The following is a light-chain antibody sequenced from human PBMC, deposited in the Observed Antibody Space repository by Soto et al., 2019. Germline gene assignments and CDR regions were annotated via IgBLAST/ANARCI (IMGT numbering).Light chain of an antibody. CDR3: EAWDDSLYGAV. J-gene: IGLJ2*01. CDR1: SSNIGANP. Sequence: QSVLTQPPSASGTPGQRVTISCSGSSSNIGANPINWYQQLPGTAPKLLIYHNDQRPSGVPDRFSASKSGTSASLAISGRQSEDEEDYYCEAWDDSLYGAVLGGGTKLTVL. CDR2: HND. V-gene: IGLV1-44*01.